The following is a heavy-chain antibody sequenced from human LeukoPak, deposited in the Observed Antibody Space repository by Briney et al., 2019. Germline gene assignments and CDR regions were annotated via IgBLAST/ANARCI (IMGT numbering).Heavy chain of an antibody. D-gene: IGHD3-10*01. Sequence: SVKVSCKASGYTFTGCFMHWGRQAPGQGLEGMGWMNPNSGNTGYAQKFQGRVTMTRNTSISTAYMELSSLRSEDTAVYYCALGITMVRGVPYWFDPWGQGTLVTVSS. CDR2: MNPNSGNT. J-gene: IGHJ5*02. CDR1: GYTFTGCF. CDR3: ALGITMVRGVPYWFDP. V-gene: IGHV1-8*02.